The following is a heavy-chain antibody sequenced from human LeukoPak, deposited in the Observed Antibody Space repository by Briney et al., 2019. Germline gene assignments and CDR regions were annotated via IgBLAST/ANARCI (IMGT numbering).Heavy chain of an antibody. CDR3: ARDPSSGPLLDFDY. J-gene: IGHJ4*02. D-gene: IGHD3-22*01. CDR2: IYYSGAT. Sequence: SETLSLTCTVSGGSISSSSYYWGWIRQPPGKGLEWIGSIYYSGATYYNPSLKSRVTISVDTSKNRFSLKLSSVTAADTAVYYCARDPSSGPLLDFDYWGQGTLVTVSS. CDR1: GGSISSSSYY. V-gene: IGHV4-39*07.